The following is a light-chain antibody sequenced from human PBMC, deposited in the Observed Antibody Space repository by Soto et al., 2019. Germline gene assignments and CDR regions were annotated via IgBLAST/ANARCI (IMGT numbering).Light chain of an antibody. V-gene: IGKV1-39*01. CDR3: QQSFSTLLS. CDR2: GAS. J-gene: IGKJ4*01. CDR1: QSISGY. Sequence: DIQMTQSPSSLSASVGDRVTITCLASQSISGYLNWYQQKPGKAPKLLISGASTLQSGVPSRFSGRGSGTDFTLAISSLQPEDVAVYYCQQSFSTLLSFGGGTKVDIK.